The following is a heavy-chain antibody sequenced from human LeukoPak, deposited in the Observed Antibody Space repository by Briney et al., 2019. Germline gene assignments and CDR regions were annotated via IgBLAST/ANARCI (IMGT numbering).Heavy chain of an antibody. J-gene: IGHJ6*03. V-gene: IGHV4-59*12. CDR2: IYYSGST. CDR3: ARVYPEKWKVRSYYYMDV. CDR1: GGSIISYN. Sequence: SETLSLTCTVPGGSIISYNWSSIRQPPGKGLEWSGYIYYSGSTNYNPSLKSRVTISVDTYKNQFSLKVRSVTAADTAVYYCARVYPEKWKVRSYYYMDVWGKGTMVTVSS. D-gene: IGHD4-17*01.